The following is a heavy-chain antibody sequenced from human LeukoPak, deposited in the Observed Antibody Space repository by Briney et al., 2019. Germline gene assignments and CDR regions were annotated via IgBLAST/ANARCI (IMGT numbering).Heavy chain of an antibody. Sequence: GGSLRLSCAASGFTVSSNYMSWVRQAPGKGLEWVSVIYSGGSTYYADSVKGRFTISRDNSKNPLYLQMNSLRAEDTAVYYCARSAMVRGVIMFDYWGQGTLSPSPQ. CDR3: ARSAMVRGVIMFDY. CDR2: IYSGGST. D-gene: IGHD3-10*01. V-gene: IGHV3-66*01. CDR1: GFTVSSNY. J-gene: IGHJ4*02.